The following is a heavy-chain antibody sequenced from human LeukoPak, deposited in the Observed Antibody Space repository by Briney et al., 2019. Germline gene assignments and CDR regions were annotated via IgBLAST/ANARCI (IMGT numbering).Heavy chain of an antibody. J-gene: IGHJ4*02. D-gene: IGHD6-19*01. Sequence: ASVKVSCKASGYTFTSYAMHWVRQAPGQRLEWMGWINAGNGNTKYSQKFQGRVTITRDTSASTPYMELSSLRSEDTAVYYCASASSGWYLLDYWGQGTLVTVSS. CDR3: ASASSGWYLLDY. V-gene: IGHV1-3*01. CDR1: GYTFTSYA. CDR2: INAGNGNT.